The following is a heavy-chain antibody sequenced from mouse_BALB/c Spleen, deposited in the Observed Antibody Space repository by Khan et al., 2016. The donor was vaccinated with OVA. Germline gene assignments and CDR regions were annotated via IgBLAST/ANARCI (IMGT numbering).Heavy chain of an antibody. CDR2: IIYTGYT. J-gene: IGHJ3*01. D-gene: IGHD2-14*01. CDR1: GDSITTGY. V-gene: IGHV3-8*02. Sequence: EVQLQESGPSLVKPSQTLSLTCSVTGDSITTGYWNWIRKFPGNKLEYMGYIIYTGYTYYNPSLKSRISITRHTSNNQYYLQLNAWTDEDTATYYCARSTYRYAFVYWGQGTLVTVSA. CDR3: ARSTYRYAFVY.